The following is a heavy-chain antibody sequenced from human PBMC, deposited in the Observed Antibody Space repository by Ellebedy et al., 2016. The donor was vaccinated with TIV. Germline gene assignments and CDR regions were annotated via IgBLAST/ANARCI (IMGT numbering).Heavy chain of an antibody. V-gene: IGHV6-1*01. CDR1: GDSVSTDIG. CDR2: TYYRSKWNN. CDR3: ARGWFGSGMGV. Sequence: SETLSLTCVISGDSVSTDIGWNWIRQSPSRGLEWLGRTYYRSKWNNDYAVSLKSRITINPDTSKNQFSLQLNSVIPDDTAVYYCARGWFGSGMGVWGQGTTVTVPS. J-gene: IGHJ6*02. D-gene: IGHD3-16*01.